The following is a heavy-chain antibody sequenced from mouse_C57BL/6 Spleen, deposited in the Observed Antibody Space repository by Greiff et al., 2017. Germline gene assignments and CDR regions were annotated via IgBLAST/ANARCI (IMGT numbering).Heavy chain of an antibody. D-gene: IGHD4-1*01. CDR2: IDPSDSYT. J-gene: IGHJ4*01. CDR3: ALTGTNYAMDY. CDR1: GYTFTSYW. V-gene: IGHV1-69*01. Sequence: QVQLQQSGAELVMPGASVKLTCKASGYTFTSYWMHWVKQRPGQGLEWIGEIDPSDSYTNYNQKFKGKSTLTVDTSSSTAYMQRSSLTSESSAVYYCALTGTNYAMDYWGQGTSVTVSS.